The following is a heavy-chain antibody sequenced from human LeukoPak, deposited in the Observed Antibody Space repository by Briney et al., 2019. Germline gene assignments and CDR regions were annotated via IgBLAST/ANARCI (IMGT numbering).Heavy chain of an antibody. Sequence: ASVKVSCKASGYTFTTYYFHWVRQAPGQGLEWMGWVNPYSGGTNYAQKFQGRVTMTRDTSISTAYMELSSLRSDDSAVYYCARRIEGAYGDYFQHWGQGTLVTVSS. CDR2: VNPYSGGT. CDR1: GYTFTTYY. CDR3: ARRIEGAYGDYFQH. D-gene: IGHD1-26*01. J-gene: IGHJ1*01. V-gene: IGHV1-2*02.